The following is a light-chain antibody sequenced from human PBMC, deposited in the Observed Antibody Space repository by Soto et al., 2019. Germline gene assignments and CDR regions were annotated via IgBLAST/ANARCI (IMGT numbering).Light chain of an antibody. CDR1: SSDVGGYNY. CDR3: SSYAGSTPAVAVV. J-gene: IGLJ2*01. Sequence: QSVLTQPPSASGSPGQSVTISCTGTSSDVGGYNYVSWYQQHPGKAPKLMIYEVSKRPSGVPDRFSGSKSGNTASLTVSGLQAEDEADYYCSSYAGSTPAVAVVFGGGTKVTVL. V-gene: IGLV2-8*01. CDR2: EVS.